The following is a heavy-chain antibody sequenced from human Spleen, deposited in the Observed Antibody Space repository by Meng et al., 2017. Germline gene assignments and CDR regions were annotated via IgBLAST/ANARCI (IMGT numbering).Heavy chain of an antibody. CDR2: ISNSGGST. CDR3: AIPPFPYFYDNRGQVVH. CDR1: GFTFSNYD. V-gene: IGHV3-23*01. J-gene: IGHJ4*02. Sequence: GESLKISCVASGFTFSNYDMSWVRQAPGKGLEWVSTISNSGGSTYYVDSVKGRFTISRDNSKNTLYLQMNSLRGEDTAVYYCAIPPFPYFYDNRGQVVHWGQGTLVTVSS. D-gene: IGHD3-22*01.